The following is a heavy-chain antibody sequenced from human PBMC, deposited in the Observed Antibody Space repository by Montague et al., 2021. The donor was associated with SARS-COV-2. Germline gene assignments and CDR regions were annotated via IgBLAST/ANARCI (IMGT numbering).Heavy chain of an antibody. V-gene: IGHV4-59*08. CDR1: GVSVTDYY. CDR2: VFYNKGT. D-gene: IGHD3-10*01. Sequence: SETLSLTCTVSGVSVTDYYWSWIRQPPGKGLEWVGDVFYNKGTNFNPSLKSRVAISVDTSKNQFSLRLTSVTAADTAFYYCVRHPRYGCFHGSPDFWGQGTLVTVSS. J-gene: IGHJ4*02. CDR3: VRHPRYGCFHGSPDF.